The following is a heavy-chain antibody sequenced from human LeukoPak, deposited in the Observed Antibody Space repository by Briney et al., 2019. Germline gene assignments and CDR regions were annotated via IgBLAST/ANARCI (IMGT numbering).Heavy chain of an antibody. Sequence: GGSLRLSCAASGFTVSHNHMYWVRQAPGKGLEWVSVIYNGGDTDYADSVRGRFTISRDNSQNSVSLQMDNLRVEDTAVYFCVRNLLYCSDGICSPWGQGTLVTVSS. D-gene: IGHD2-15*01. CDR2: IYNGGDT. J-gene: IGHJ4*02. V-gene: IGHV3-66*01. CDR3: VRNLLYCSDGICSP. CDR1: GFTVSHNH.